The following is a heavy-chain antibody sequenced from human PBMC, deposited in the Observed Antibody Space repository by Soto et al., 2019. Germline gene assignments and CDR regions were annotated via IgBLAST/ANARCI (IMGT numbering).Heavy chain of an antibody. CDR3: ARVPDWPRPGVDDY. D-gene: IGHD3-9*01. CDR1: GGTFSSYA. CDR2: IVPIFGTA. J-gene: IGHJ4*02. V-gene: IGHV1-69*13. Sequence: SVKVSCKASGGTFSSYAISWVRQAPGQGLEWMGGIVPIFGTANYAQKFQGRVTITADESTSTAYMELSSLRSEDTAVYYCARVPDWPRPGVDDYWGQGTLVTVSS.